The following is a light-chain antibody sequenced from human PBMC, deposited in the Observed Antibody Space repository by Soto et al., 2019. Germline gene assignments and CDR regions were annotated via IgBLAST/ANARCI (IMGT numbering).Light chain of an antibody. J-gene: IGKJ4*01. Sequence: EVVLTQSPGTLSLSPGERATLSCRASQAVSSILLAWYQQKPGQAPRLLIYGASSRATGIPDRFSGSGSGTDFNLIVSRLEPEDFAVYYCQQHGTSPIFGGGTKVEIK. CDR3: QQHGTSPI. CDR2: GAS. V-gene: IGKV3-20*01. CDR1: QAVSSIL.